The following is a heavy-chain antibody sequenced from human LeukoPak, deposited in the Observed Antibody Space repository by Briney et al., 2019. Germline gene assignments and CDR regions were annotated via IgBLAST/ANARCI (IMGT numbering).Heavy chain of an antibody. CDR3: ARDLWGR. D-gene: IGHD7-27*01. CDR2: INHSGST. J-gene: IGHJ4*02. Sequence: SETLSLTCAVYGGSFSGYYWSWIRQPPGKGLEWIGEINHSGSTDYNPSLKSRVTISVGTSKNQFSLKLSSVTAADTAVYYCARDLWGRWGQGTLVTVSS. CDR1: GGSFSGYY. V-gene: IGHV4-34*01.